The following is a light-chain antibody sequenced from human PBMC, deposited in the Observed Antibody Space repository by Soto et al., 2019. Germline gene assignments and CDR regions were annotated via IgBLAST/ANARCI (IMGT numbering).Light chain of an antibody. CDR2: ANN. CDR1: SSNIETNA. Sequence: QLVLTQPPSASGTPGQRVTISCSGSSSNIETNAVNWYQQLPGTAPTLLIYANNRRPSGVPDRFSGSKSGTSASLAISGLQSEDEADYYCSAWDDSLTSYVFGTGTKLTVL. V-gene: IGLV1-44*01. J-gene: IGLJ1*01. CDR3: SAWDDSLTSYV.